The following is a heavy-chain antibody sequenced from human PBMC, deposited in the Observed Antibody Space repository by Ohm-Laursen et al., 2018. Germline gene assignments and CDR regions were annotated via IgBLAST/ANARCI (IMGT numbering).Heavy chain of an antibody. Sequence: ASVKVSCKASGYTFTGYLMHWVRQAPGQGLEWMGWINPNSGGTNYAQKFQGRVTITRDTSASTAYMELSSLRSEDMAVYYCARAGDYDSFSFVDWGQGTLVTVSP. D-gene: IGHD4-17*01. CDR1: GYTFTGYL. CDR2: INPNSGGT. CDR3: ARAGDYDSFSFVD. V-gene: IGHV1-2*02. J-gene: IGHJ4*02.